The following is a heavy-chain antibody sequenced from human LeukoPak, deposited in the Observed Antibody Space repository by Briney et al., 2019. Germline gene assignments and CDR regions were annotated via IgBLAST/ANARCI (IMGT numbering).Heavy chain of an antibody. CDR3: ARVYWNDGRRGYFDY. CDR1: GFTFSSYA. D-gene: IGHD1-1*01. J-gene: IGHJ4*02. V-gene: IGHV3-64*01. Sequence: PGGALRLSCAASGFTFSSYAMHWVRQAPGKGLEYVSAISSNGGSTYYANSVKGRFTISRDNSKNTLHLQMGSLRAEDMAVYYCARVYWNDGRRGYFDYWGQGTLVTVSS. CDR2: ISSNGGST.